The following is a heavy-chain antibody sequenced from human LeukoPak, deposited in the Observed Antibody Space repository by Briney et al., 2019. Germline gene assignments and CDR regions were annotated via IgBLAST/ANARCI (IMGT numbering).Heavy chain of an antibody. CDR2: ISGSGGST. CDR1: GFTFSSYA. CDR3: AKDGLGLGWFDP. V-gene: IGHV3-23*01. Sequence: GGSLRLSCAASGFTFSSYAMSWVRQAPGKGLEWVSAISGSGGSTYYADSVKGRFTISRDNSKNTLYLQMYSLRAEDTAVYYCAKDGLGLGWFDPWGQGTLVTVSS. J-gene: IGHJ5*02.